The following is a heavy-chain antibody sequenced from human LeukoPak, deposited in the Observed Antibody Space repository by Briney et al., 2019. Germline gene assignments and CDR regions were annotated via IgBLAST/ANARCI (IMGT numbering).Heavy chain of an antibody. Sequence: RTGGSLRLSCVASGFTFDDYGMSWVRQVPGKGLEWVSGIFQDGGGTGYADSVKGRFTISRDNAENSLYLQMNSLRADDTALYYCVRGFRGGPFDYWGQGTLLTVSS. CDR1: GFTFDDYG. CDR3: VRGFRGGPFDY. V-gene: IGHV3-20*04. J-gene: IGHJ4*02. D-gene: IGHD3-10*01. CDR2: IFQDGGGT.